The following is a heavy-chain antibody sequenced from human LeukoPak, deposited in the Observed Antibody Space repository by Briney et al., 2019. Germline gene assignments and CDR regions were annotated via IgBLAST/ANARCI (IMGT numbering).Heavy chain of an antibody. V-gene: IGHV4-59*01. D-gene: IGHD2-15*01. J-gene: IGHJ3*02. CDR3: AREIRYCSGGSCYRRFDI. CDR1: GGSISSYY. Sequence: SETLSLTCTVSGGSISSYYWSWIRQPPGKGLEWIGYIYYSGSTNYNPSLKSRVTISVDTSKNQFSLKLSSVTAADTAVYCCAREIRYCSGGSCYRRFDIWGQGTMVTVSS. CDR2: IYYSGST.